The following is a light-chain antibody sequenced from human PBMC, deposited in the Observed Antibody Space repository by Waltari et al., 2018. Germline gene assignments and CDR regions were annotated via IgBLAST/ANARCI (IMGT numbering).Light chain of an antibody. V-gene: IGLV3-19*01. J-gene: IGLJ3*02. CDR2: GKK. Sequence: SSELTHDPAVSVALGQTARLTCQGDRLIIYSGTWSRQKPGQAPELVIYGKKNRPSGLPVRFSASSSGNTASLTITGAQAEDEADYYCTSRDISGDVVFGGGTKLTVL. CDR3: TSRDISGDVV. CDR1: RLIIYS.